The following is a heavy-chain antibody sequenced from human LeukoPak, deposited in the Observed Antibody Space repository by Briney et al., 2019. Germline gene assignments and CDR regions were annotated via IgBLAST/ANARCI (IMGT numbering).Heavy chain of an antibody. V-gene: IGHV5-10-1*01. CDR3: AYCGCSSPSCLEDY. CDR2: IAPSDSYT. Sequence: GESLRISCKGSGYSCTSYWISWVRQLPGKGLGWMGRIAPSDSYTNYSPSFQGHVTISADKSISTAYLQWSSLKASDTAMYNCAYCGCSSPSCLEDYWGQGTLVTVSS. J-gene: IGHJ4*02. D-gene: IGHD2-2*01. CDR1: GYSCTSYW.